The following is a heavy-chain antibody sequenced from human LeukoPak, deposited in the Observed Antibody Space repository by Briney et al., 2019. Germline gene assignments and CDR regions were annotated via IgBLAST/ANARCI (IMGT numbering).Heavy chain of an antibody. CDR1: GFTFSSCA. CDR2: ISGSGGNT. Sequence: GGSLRLSCAASGFTFSSCAMSWVRQAPGRGLYWVSAISGSGGNTYYADSVKGRFTISRDNSKNTLYLQMNSLRAEDTAVYYCAKDQYGGNPQYYFDYWGQGTLVTVSS. V-gene: IGHV3-23*01. D-gene: IGHD4-23*01. CDR3: AKDQYGGNPQYYFDY. J-gene: IGHJ4*02.